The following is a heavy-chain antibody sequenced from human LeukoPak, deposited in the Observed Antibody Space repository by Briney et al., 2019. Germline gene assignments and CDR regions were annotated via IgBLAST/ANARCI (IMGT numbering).Heavy chain of an antibody. CDR1: GFTFSSYA. D-gene: IGHD2/OR15-2a*01. CDR3: VKPEDSSTSRDSAGGY. Sequence: GGSLRLSCSASGFTFSSYAMHWVRQAPGKGLEYVSAISSNGGSTYYADSVKGRFTISRDSSKNTLYLQMSSLRAEDTAVYYCVKPEDSSTSRDSAGGYWGQGTLVTVSS. J-gene: IGHJ4*02. V-gene: IGHV3-64D*06. CDR2: ISSNGGST.